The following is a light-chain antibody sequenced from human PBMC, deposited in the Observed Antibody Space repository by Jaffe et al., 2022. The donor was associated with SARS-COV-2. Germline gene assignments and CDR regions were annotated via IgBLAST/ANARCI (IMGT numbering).Light chain of an antibody. J-gene: IGLJ3*02. CDR2: DND. CDR3: GTWDSSLSAEV. V-gene: IGLV1-51*01. Sequence: QSVLTQPPSVSAAPGQKVTISCSGSSSNIGNSYVSWYQQLPGTAPKLLTYDNDKRPSGIPDRFSGSKSGTSATLGITGLQTGDEADYYCGTWDSSLSAEVFGGGTKLTVL. CDR1: SSNIGNSY.